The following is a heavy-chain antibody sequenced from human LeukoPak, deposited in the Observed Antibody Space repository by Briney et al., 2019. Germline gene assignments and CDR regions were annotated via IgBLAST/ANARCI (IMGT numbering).Heavy chain of an antibody. V-gene: IGHV3-30*18. CDR3: AKEYHVLRYFGPMDV. D-gene: IGHD3-9*01. CDR1: GFTFSSYG. Sequence: GGSLRLSCAASGFTFSSYGMHWVRQAPGKGLEWVAVISYDGSNKYYADSVKGRFTISRDNSKNTLYLQMNSLRAEDTAVYYCAKEYHVLRYFGPMDVWGKGTTVTVSS. CDR2: ISYDGSNK. J-gene: IGHJ6*03.